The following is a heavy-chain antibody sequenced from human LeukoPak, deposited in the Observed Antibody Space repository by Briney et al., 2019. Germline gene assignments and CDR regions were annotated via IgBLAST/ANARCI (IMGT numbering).Heavy chain of an antibody. V-gene: IGHV1-2*02. CDR2: INPNSGGT. Sequence: ASVKVSCKASGGTFSSYTFIWVRQAPGQGLEWMGWINPNSGGTNYAQKFQGRVTMTRDTSISTAYMELSRLRSDDTAVYYCAKPMVRGVSRSLDYWGQGTLVTVSS. D-gene: IGHD3-10*01. CDR3: AKPMVRGVSRSLDY. CDR1: GGTFSSYT. J-gene: IGHJ4*02.